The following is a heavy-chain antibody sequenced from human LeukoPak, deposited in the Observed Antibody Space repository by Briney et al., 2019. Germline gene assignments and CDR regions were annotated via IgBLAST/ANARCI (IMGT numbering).Heavy chain of an antibody. D-gene: IGHD3-22*01. V-gene: IGHV3-48*04. J-gene: IGHJ4*02. CDR2: ISSSGSTI. Sequence: GGSLRLSCAASGFTFSSYNMNWVRQAPGKGLEWVSYISSSGSTIYYADSVKGRFTISRDNAKNSLYLQMNSLRAEDTAVYYCVAYYYDSSLDYWGQGTLVTVSS. CDR1: GFTFSSYN. CDR3: VAYYYDSSLDY.